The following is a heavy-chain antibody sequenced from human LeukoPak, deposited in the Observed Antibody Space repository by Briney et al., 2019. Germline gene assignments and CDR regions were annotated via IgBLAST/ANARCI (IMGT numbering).Heavy chain of an antibody. CDR1: GFTFSSYA. J-gene: IGHJ5*02. V-gene: IGHV3-23*01. D-gene: IGHD6-19*01. CDR2: ISGSGGST. Sequence: PGGSLRLSCAASGFTFSSYAMSWVRQAPGKGLEWVSAISGSGGSTYYADSVKGRFTISRDNSKNTLYLQMNSLRAEDTAVYYCAKDGQGSGWYAGWFDPWGQGILVTVSS. CDR3: AKDGQGSGWYAGWFDP.